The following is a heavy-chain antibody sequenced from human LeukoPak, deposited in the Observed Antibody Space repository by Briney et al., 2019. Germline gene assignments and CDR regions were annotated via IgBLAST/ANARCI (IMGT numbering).Heavy chain of an antibody. CDR2: IYYSGST. CDR1: GGSISSYY. V-gene: IGHV4-59*01. Sequence: PSETLSLTCTVSGGSISSYYWSWIRQPPGKGLEWIGYIYYSGSTNYNPSLKSRVTIPVDTSKNQFSLKLSSVTAADTAVYYCAREHYDSSGYYSSYYYYMDVWGKGTTVTVSS. J-gene: IGHJ6*03. CDR3: AREHYDSSGYYSSYYYYMDV. D-gene: IGHD3-22*01.